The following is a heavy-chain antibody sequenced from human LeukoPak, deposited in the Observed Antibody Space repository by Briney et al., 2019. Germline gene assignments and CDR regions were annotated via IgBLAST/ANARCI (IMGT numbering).Heavy chain of an antibody. CDR3: ARVAIGGSYEASYYYYYGMDV. CDR2: ISSSSSYI. J-gene: IGHJ6*02. D-gene: IGHD1-26*01. V-gene: IGHV3-21*01. CDR1: GFTFSSYS. Sequence: GGSLRLSCAASGFTFSSYSMNWVRQAPGKGLEWVSSISSSSSYIYYADSVKGRFTISRDNAKNSLYLQMNSLRAEDTAVYYCARVAIGGSYEASYYYYYGMDVWGQGTTVTVSS.